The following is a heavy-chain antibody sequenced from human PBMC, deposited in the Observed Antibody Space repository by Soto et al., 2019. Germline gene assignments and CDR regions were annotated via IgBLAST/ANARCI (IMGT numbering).Heavy chain of an antibody. CDR2: IHSSGIN. J-gene: IGHJ5*02. CDR1: GGSVNNDKW. D-gene: IGHD3-9*01. CDR3: AGQWSAGYGAFDP. V-gene: IGHV4-4*02. Sequence: QVQLQESGPGLVKPSGTLSLTCAVSGGSVNNDKWWSWVRQPPGQGLEWIGEIHSSGINNYNPSLKSRASIFVDKFKNQFSVKLTSVTAADTAVYFCAGQWSAGYGAFDPWGQGTLVTVSS.